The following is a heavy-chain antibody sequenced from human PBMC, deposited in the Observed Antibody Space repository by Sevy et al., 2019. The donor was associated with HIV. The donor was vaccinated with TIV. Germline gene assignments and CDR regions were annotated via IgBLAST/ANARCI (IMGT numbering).Heavy chain of an antibody. CDR1: GYTFTDYY. Sequence: ASVKVSYKGSGYTFTDYYMHLVRQAPGQGLEWMGWINPHSDDTKYAQKFQGRLAMTWDTSISTAYMDLCRLKSDDTAVYYCARDPAPMYYDDTRGYCFDFWGQGTLVTVSS. V-gene: IGHV1-2*02. J-gene: IGHJ4*02. D-gene: IGHD3-22*01. CDR2: INPHSDDT. CDR3: ARDPAPMYYDDTRGYCFDF.